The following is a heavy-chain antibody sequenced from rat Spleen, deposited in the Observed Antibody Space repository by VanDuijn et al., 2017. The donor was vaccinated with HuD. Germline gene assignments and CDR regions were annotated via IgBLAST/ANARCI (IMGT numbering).Heavy chain of an antibody. J-gene: IGHJ2*01. CDR2: ISPSGGST. CDR1: GFTFSNYY. Sequence: EVQMVESGGGLVKPGRSLKLSCAASGFTFSNYYMAWVRQAPTKGLEWVASISPSGGSTYYPDSVKGRFTISRDNAKSTLYLQMDSLRSEDTATYYCATDRTGDYWGQGVMVTVSS. D-gene: IGHD1-4*01. V-gene: IGHV5-27*01. CDR3: ATDRTGDY.